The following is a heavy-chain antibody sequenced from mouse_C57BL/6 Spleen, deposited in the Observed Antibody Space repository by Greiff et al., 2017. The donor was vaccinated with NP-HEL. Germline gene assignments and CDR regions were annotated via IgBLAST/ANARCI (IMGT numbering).Heavy chain of an antibody. Sequence: VQLQQSGAELARPGASVKMSCKASGYTFTSYTMHWVKQRPGQGLEWIGYINPSSGYTKYNQKFKDKATLTADKSSSTAYMQLSSLTSEDSAVYYCARMLGWDFDYWGQGTTLTVSS. CDR3: ARMLGWDFDY. J-gene: IGHJ2*01. V-gene: IGHV1-4*01. CDR2: INPSSGYT. D-gene: IGHD2-3*01. CDR1: GYTFTSYT.